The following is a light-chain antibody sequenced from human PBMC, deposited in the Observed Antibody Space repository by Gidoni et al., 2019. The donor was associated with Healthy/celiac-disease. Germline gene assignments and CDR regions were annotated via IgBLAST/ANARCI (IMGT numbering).Light chain of an antibody. V-gene: IGKV3-15*01. CDR2: GAS. J-gene: IGKJ3*01. CDR1: QSVSSN. CDR3: QQYNNWPET. Sequence: EIVMTQSPATLSVSPGERATLSCRASQSVSSNLAWYQQKPGQAPRRLIYGASTRATGIPASFSGSGSGTEFTLTISSLQSEDFAVYYCQQYNNWPETFGPGTKVDIK.